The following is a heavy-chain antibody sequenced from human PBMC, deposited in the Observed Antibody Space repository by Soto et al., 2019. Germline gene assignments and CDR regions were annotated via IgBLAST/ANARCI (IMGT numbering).Heavy chain of an antibody. D-gene: IGHD6-6*01. V-gene: IGHV3-23*01. J-gene: IGHJ6*02. CDR3: ANPYSSSSVYYYYGMDV. Sequence: PGGSLRLSCAASGFTFSSYAMSWVRQAPGEGLEWVSAISGSGGSTYHADSVKGRFTISRDNSKNTLYLQMNSLRAEDTAVYYCANPYSSSSVYYYYGMDVWDQGTTVTVSS. CDR1: GFTFSSYA. CDR2: ISGSGGST.